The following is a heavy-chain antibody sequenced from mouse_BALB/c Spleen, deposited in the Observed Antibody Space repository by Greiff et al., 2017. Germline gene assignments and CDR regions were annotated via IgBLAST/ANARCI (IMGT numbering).Heavy chain of an antibody. Sequence: QVQLQQSGAELVRPGTSVTVSCKASGYAFTNYLIEWVKQRPGQGLEWIGVINPGSGGTNYNEKFKGKATLTADKSSSTAYMKLSSLSSDDSAIYFCARPTSYAVDSWGPGTSVTASS. V-gene: IGHV1-54*03. CDR3: ARPTSYAVDS. CDR1: GYAFTNYL. CDR2: INPGSGGT. D-gene: IGHD2-10*01. J-gene: IGHJ4*01.